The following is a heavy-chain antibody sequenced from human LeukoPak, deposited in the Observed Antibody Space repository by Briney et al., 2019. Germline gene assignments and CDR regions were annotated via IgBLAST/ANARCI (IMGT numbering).Heavy chain of an antibody. CDR2: IPYDGSNE. CDR1: GFIFRSYG. D-gene: IGHD7-27*01. V-gene: IGHV3-30*03. J-gene: IGHJ4*02. Sequence: GGSLRLSCAASGFIFRSYGMHWVRQAPGKGLEWVAVIPYDGSNENYADSVKGRFTISRDNSKNTLNLQMNSLRAEDTAVYYCASASGPSPGFDYWGQGTLVTVSS. CDR3: ASASGPSPGFDY.